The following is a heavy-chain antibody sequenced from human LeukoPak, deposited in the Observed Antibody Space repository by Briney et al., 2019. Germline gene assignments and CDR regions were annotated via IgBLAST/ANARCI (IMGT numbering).Heavy chain of an antibody. J-gene: IGHJ6*02. V-gene: IGHV3-21*01. Sequence: PGGSLRLSCAASGFTFSSYSMNWVRQAPGKGLEWVSSISSSSSYIYYADSVKGRFTISRDNAKNSLYLQMNSLRAEDTAVYFCALGGYCSSGNCRPYYYYGLDVWGQGTTVTVSS. CDR3: ALGGYCSSGNCRPYYYYGLDV. CDR2: ISSSSSYI. CDR1: GFTFSSYS. D-gene: IGHD2-15*01.